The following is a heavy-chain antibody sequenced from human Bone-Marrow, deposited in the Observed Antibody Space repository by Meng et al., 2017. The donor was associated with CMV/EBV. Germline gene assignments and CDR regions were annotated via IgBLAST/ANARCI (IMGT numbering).Heavy chain of an antibody. Sequence: SETLSLTCAVYGGSFSGYYWSWIRQPPGKGLEWIGSIYHSGSTYYNPSIKSRVTISVDTSKNQFSLKLSSVTAADTAVYYCARANPSNYYDNNLDFDYWGQGTLVTVSS. CDR3: ARANPSNYYDNNLDFDY. CDR1: GGSFSGYY. D-gene: IGHD3-22*01. CDR2: IYHSGST. V-gene: IGHV4-34*01. J-gene: IGHJ4*02.